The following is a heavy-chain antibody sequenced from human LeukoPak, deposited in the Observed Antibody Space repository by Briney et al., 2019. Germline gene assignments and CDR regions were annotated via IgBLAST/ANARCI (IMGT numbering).Heavy chain of an antibody. V-gene: IGHV3-53*01. D-gene: IGHD3-22*01. J-gene: IGHJ2*01. Sequence: GGSLRLSCAASGFTVSSNYMSWVRQAPGKGLEWVSVIYSGGSTYYADSVKGRFTISRDNSKNTLYLQMNSLRVEDTAVYYCAQSVGSSSGYAFDLWGRGTLVTVSS. CDR2: IYSGGST. CDR3: AQSVGSSSGYAFDL. CDR1: GFTVSSNY.